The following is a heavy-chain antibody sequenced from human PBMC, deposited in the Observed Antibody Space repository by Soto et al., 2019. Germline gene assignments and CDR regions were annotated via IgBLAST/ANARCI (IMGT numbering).Heavy chain of an antibody. Sequence: EVQLVESGGGLVQPGGSLRLSCAASGFTFSRYSMNWVRQAPGKGLEWVSYISSSTNTIYYADSVKGRFTISRDNAENSLYLQLNSLRAEDTAVYYCVSGVYTDYDWYFFDYWGQGTLVTVSS. CDR1: GFTFSRYS. J-gene: IGHJ4*02. CDR2: ISSSTNTI. D-gene: IGHD3-9*01. CDR3: VSGVYTDYDWYFFDY. V-gene: IGHV3-48*01.